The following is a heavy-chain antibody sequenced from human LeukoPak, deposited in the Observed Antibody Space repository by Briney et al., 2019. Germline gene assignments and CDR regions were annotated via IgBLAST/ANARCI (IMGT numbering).Heavy chain of an antibody. V-gene: IGHV1-18*01. J-gene: IGHJ4*02. CDR2: ISAYNGNT. CDR3: ARDLSTVTTPCY. Sequence: ASAKVSCKASGYTFTSYGISWVRQAPGQGLEWMGWISAYNGNTNYAQKLQGRVTMTTDTSTSTAYMELRSLRSDDTAVYYCARDLSTVTTPCYWGQGTLVTVSS. CDR1: GYTFTSYG. D-gene: IGHD4-17*01.